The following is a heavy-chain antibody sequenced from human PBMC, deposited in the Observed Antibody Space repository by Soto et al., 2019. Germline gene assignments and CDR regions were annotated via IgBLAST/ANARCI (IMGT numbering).Heavy chain of an antibody. CDR1: GFTFRDYY. CDR3: AREYYYTMVV. CDR2: IDSSTKYT. V-gene: IGHV3-11*05. J-gene: IGHJ6*02. Sequence: GGSLRLSCEASGFTFRDYYMTWFRQAPGKGLEWLSYIDSSTKYTNYADSVKGRFTISRDNAKNSLYLQMNSLRADDTAVYYCAREYYYTMVVSGQGTMVTVSS.